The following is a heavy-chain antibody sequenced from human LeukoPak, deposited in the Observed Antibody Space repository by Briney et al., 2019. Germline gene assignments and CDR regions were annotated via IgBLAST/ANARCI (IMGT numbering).Heavy chain of an antibody. CDR3: ASKGRLRGAFDI. CDR2: IYYSGST. CDR1: GGLINSYY. Sequence: PSETLTLPCTVSGGLINSYYWSWIRQPPGKGLEWIGYIYYSGSTNYNPSLKSRVTISVDTFKNQFSLKLSSVTAADTAVYYCASKGRLRGAFDIWGQGTMVTVSS. V-gene: IGHV4-59*01. D-gene: IGHD3-22*01. J-gene: IGHJ3*02.